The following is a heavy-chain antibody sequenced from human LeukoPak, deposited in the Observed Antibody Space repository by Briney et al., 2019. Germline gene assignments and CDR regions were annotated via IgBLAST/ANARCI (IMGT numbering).Heavy chain of an antibody. CDR3: ARLRNIVVVPAAIEDYFDY. V-gene: IGHV4-39*01. J-gene: IGHJ4*02. CDR2: IYYSGST. D-gene: IGHD2-2*02. CDR1: GGSISSSSYY. Sequence: SETLSLTCTVSGGSISSSSYYWGWIRQPPGKGLEWIGSIYYSGSTYYNPSLKSRVTISVDTSKNQFSLKLSSVTAADTAVYYCARLRNIVVVPAAIEDYFDYWGQGTLVTVSS.